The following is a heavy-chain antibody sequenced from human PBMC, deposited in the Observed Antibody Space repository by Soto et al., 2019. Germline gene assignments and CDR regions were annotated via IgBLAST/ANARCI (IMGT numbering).Heavy chain of an antibody. CDR3: ARGGYYDSSGYYFEGYYYYGMDV. CDR2: IIPIFGTA. CDR1: GGTFSSYA. V-gene: IGHV1-69*13. D-gene: IGHD3-22*01. J-gene: IGHJ6*02. Sequence: ASVKVSCKASGGTFSSYAISWVRQAPGQGLEWMGGIIPIFGTANYAQKFQGRVTITADESTSTAYMELSSLRSEDTAVYYCARGGYYDSSGYYFEGYYYYGMDVWGQGTTVTVSS.